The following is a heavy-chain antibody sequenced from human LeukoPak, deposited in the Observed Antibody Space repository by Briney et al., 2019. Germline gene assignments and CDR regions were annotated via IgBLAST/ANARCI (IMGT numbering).Heavy chain of an antibody. V-gene: IGHV1-69*04. D-gene: IGHD2-15*01. CDR1: GGTFSDYA. CDR3: ARVGYCSGATCYGRIDY. J-gene: IGHJ4*02. Sequence: ASVKVSFKASGGTFSDYAFSWARQAPGQGLEWMGRIIPILDVANYAQNFQGRVTITADISTSTAYMELSSLRSEDTAVYYCARVGYCSGATCYGRIDYWGQGTLVTVSS. CDR2: IIPILDVA.